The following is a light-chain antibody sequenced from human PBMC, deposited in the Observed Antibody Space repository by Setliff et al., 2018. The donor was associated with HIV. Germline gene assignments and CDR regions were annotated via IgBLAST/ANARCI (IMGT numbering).Light chain of an antibody. CDR3: CSYAGSYTRYV. CDR1: SSDVGGYNY. Sequence: QSVLAQPHSVSGSPGQSVTISCTGTSSDVGGYNYVSWYQQHPGKAPKLMIYDVSKRPSGVPDRFSGSKSGNTASLTISGLQAEDEADYSCCSYAGSYTRYVFGTGTKVTVL. J-gene: IGLJ1*01. CDR2: DVS. V-gene: IGLV2-11*01.